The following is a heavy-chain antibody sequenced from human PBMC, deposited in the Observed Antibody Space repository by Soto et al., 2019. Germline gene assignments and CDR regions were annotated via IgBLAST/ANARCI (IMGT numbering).Heavy chain of an antibody. CDR2: ISYDGSNK. D-gene: IGHD3-22*01. J-gene: IGHJ5*02. CDR1: GFTFSSYA. Sequence: GGSLRLSCAASGFTFSSYAMHWVRQAPGKGLGWVAVISYDGSNKYYADSVKGRFTISRDNSKNTLYLQMNSLRAEDTAVYYCARAVYDSSGYYYRWFDPWGQGTLVTVSS. CDR3: ARAVYDSSGYYYRWFDP. V-gene: IGHV3-30-3*01.